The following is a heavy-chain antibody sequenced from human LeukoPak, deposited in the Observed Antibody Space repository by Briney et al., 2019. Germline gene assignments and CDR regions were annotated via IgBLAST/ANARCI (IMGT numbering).Heavy chain of an antibody. Sequence: SETLSLTCTVSGGSISTSNYYWGWIRQPAGKGLEWIGEIYHSGSTNYNPSLKSRVTISVDKSKNQFSLKLSSVTAADTAVYYCARVYSSSWYVDYWGQGTLVTVSS. D-gene: IGHD6-13*01. V-gene: IGHV4-39*07. CDR2: IYHSGST. CDR1: GGSISTSNYY. CDR3: ARVYSSSWYVDY. J-gene: IGHJ4*02.